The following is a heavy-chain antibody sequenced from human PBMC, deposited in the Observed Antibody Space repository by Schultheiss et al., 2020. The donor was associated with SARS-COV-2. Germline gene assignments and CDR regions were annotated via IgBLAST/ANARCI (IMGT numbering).Heavy chain of an antibody. V-gene: IGHV3-23*01. CDR3: ARDLRVWGSYRYTGVGVDY. J-gene: IGHJ4*02. Sequence: GGSLRLSCAASGFTFSSYAMSWVRQAPGKGLEWVSGISGSGGSTYYADSVKGRFTISRDNSKNTLYLQMNSLRAEDTAVYYCARDLRVWGSYRYTGVGVDYWGQGTLVTVSS. D-gene: IGHD3-16*02. CDR2: ISGSGGST. CDR1: GFTFSSYA.